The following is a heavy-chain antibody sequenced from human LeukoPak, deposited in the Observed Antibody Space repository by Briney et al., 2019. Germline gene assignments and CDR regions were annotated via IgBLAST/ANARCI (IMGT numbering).Heavy chain of an antibody. J-gene: IGHJ5*02. D-gene: IGHD3-3*01. Sequence: PGGSLRLSCAGSGFTFRSYAMSWVRQSPVMGLEWVSAISDSGDGTYYADSVKARFTISRDNSKNTVYLEMSSLRAEDTAVYYCVREVSAWPKNWFDPWGQGTLVTVSS. CDR2: ISDSGDGT. CDR1: GFTFRSYA. V-gene: IGHV3-23*01. CDR3: VREVSAWPKNWFDP.